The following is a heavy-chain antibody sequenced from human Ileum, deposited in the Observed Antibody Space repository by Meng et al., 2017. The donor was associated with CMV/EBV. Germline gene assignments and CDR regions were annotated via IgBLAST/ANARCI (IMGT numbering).Heavy chain of an antibody. CDR1: GYTVTNHN. J-gene: IGHJ4*02. CDR3: ARDNWGYDY. D-gene: IGHD7-27*01. CDR2: ISVHHGNT. Sequence: QVDLVQSGTEVKKPRASVKVSCKTSGYTVTNHNIAWVRQAPGQGLEWMGWISVHHGNTDYAQKYQDRVTMTRDTSTNTAYMELRSLTSDDTAMYYCARDNWGYDYWGQGTLVTVSS. V-gene: IGHV1-18*01.